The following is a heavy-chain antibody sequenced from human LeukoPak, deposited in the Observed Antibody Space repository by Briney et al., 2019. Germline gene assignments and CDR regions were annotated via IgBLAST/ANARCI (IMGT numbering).Heavy chain of an antibody. V-gene: IGHV4-59*08. J-gene: IGHJ4*02. CDR3: ARGGYCGGDCYFYY. D-gene: IGHD2-21*02. CDR2: ISYSGST. CDR1: GVSISPYH. Sequence: KPSETLSLTCTVSGVSISPYHWGWIRQPPGKGLDWIGYISYSGSTTYIPSLESRVTISVDTSKNQFSLKLSSVTAADTAVYYCARGGYCGGDCYFYYWGQGTLVTVSS.